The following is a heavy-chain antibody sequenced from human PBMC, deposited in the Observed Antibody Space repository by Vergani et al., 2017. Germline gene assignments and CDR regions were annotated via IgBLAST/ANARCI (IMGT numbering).Heavy chain of an antibody. CDR3: ARGRDDILTGPSTYDY. J-gene: IGHJ4*02. CDR1: GGSISSYY. D-gene: IGHD3-9*01. V-gene: IGHV4-4*07. CDR2: IYTSGST. Sequence: QVQLQESGPGLVKPSETLSLTCTVSGGSISSYYWSWIRQPAGKGLEWIGRIYTSGSTNYNPSLKSRVTISVDTSKNQFSLKLSSVTAADTAVYYCARGRDDILTGPSTYDYWGQGTLVTVSS.